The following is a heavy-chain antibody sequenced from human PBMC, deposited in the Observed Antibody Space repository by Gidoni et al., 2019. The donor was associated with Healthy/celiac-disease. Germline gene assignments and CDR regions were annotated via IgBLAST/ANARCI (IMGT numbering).Heavy chain of an antibody. D-gene: IGHD4-17*01. CDR1: GYTFTRYD. V-gene: IGHV1-8*01. Sequence: QVQLVPSGAAVKQPGAPVMVSCQASGYTFTRYDINCVRQDTGPGREWMGGMNPNSGNTGYAQKFQCRVTMTRNTSISTDYMELSSMRTEDTAVYDWARHYGDYLDAFDIWGQGTMVTVSS. CDR2: MNPNSGNT. J-gene: IGHJ3*02. CDR3: ARHYGDYLDAFDI.